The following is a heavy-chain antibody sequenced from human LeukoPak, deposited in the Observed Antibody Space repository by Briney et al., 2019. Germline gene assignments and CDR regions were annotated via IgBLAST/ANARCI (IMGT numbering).Heavy chain of an antibody. CDR3: ARQRPTYGSGSSPSY. J-gene: IGHJ4*02. Sequence: GESLKISCKGSGYRFTSYWISWVRPMPGKGLEWMGRIDPSDSYTNYSPSFQGHVTISADKSISTAYLQWSSLKASDTAMYYCARQRPTYGSGSSPSYWGQGTLVTVSS. D-gene: IGHD3-10*01. CDR1: GYRFTSYW. CDR2: IDPSDSYT. V-gene: IGHV5-10-1*01.